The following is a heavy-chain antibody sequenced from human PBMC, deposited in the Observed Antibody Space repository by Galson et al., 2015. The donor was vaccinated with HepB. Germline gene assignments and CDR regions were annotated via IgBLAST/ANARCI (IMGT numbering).Heavy chain of an antibody. CDR2: INPNSGGT. CDR1: GYTFTGYY. D-gene: IGHD4-17*01. V-gene: IGHV1-2*04. J-gene: IGHJ3*02. Sequence: SVKVSCKASGYTFTGYYMHWVRQAPGQGLEWMGWINPNSGGTNYAQKFQGWVTMTRDTSISTAYMELRSLRSDDTAVYYCAILGDAVRPDAFGIWGQGTMVTVSS. CDR3: AILGDAVRPDAFGI.